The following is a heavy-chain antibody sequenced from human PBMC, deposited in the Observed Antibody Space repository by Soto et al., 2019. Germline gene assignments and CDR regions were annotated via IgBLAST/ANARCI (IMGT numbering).Heavy chain of an antibody. Sequence: AASLKVSCKASGYTFTSYDINRVRQATGQGLEWMGWMNPNSGNTGYAQKFQGRVTMTRNTSISTAYMELSSLRSEDTAVYYCAVPYDFWSGYYRAGAFDIWCQGTMVT. CDR2: MNPNSGNT. J-gene: IGHJ3*02. V-gene: IGHV1-8*01. CDR1: GYTFTSYD. D-gene: IGHD3-3*01. CDR3: AVPYDFWSGYYRAGAFDI.